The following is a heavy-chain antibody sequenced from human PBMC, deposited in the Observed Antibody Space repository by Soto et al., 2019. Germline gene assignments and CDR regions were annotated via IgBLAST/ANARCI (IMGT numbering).Heavy chain of an antibody. J-gene: IGHJ4*02. CDR3: ARAFGGSYDY. V-gene: IGHV3-53*01. D-gene: IGHD1-26*01. Sequence: PGGSLRLSCAASGFTVSNYYMNWVRLVPEKGLEWVSVIYSSGPTFYADSVRGRFTISRDNSKNTLYLQMNSLRVEDTAVYYCARAFGGSYDYWGQGTLVTVS. CDR2: IYSSGPT. CDR1: GFTVSNYY.